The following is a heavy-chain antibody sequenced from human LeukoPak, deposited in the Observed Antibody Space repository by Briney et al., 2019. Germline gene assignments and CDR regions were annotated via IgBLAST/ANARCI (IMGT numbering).Heavy chain of an antibody. CDR3: AKEIYCGGDCSFDY. Sequence: GGSLRLSCAASGFTFSNYWMDWVRQAPGKGLVWVSRIHPDGKNTAYADSVKGRFTISRDNSKNTLYLQMNSLRAEDTAVYYCAKEIYCGGDCSFDYWGQGTLVTVSS. J-gene: IGHJ4*02. D-gene: IGHD2-21*02. CDR2: IHPDGKNT. V-gene: IGHV3-74*01. CDR1: GFTFSNYW.